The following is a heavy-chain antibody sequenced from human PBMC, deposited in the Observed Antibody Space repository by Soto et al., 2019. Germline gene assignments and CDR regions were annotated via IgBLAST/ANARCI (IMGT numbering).Heavy chain of an antibody. CDR3: ATGIAAAGDYYYYGMDV. J-gene: IGHJ6*02. V-gene: IGHV3-30*03. D-gene: IGHD6-13*01. CDR2: ISYDGSNK. CDR1: GFTFSSYG. Sequence: PGGSLRLSCAASGFTFSSYGMHWVRQAPGKGLEWVAVISYDGSNKYYADSVRGRFTISRDNSKNTLYLQMNSLRAEDTAVYYCATGIAAAGDYYYYGMDVWGQGTTVTVS.